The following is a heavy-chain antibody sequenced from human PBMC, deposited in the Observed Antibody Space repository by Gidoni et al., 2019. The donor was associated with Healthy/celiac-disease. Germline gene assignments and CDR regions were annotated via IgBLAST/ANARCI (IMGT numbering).Heavy chain of an antibody. J-gene: IGHJ6*02. V-gene: IGHV3-74*01. CDR3: ARDQDYYDSSGYYYNYYGMDV. CDR1: GCTFSSYW. CDR2: INSDGSST. D-gene: IGHD3-22*01. Sequence: EVQLVESGGGLVQPGGSLRLSCAASGCTFSSYWTHWVRQAPGKGLVWVSRINSDGSSTSYADSVKGRFTISRDNAKNTLYLQMNSLRAEDTAVYYCARDQDYYDSSGYYYNYYGMDVWGQGTTVTVSS.